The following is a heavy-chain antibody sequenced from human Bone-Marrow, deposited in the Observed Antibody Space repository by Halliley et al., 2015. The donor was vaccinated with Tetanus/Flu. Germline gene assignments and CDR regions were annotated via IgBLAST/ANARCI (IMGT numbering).Heavy chain of an antibody. CDR2: IYFSGIT. D-gene: IGHD5-12*01. Sequence: WFGYIYFSGITSSNPSLESRVSISVDTSKTPFSLKLTSMTAADTAVYYCAMGTSGYGDYFDNWGLGTLVTVPS. J-gene: IGHJ4*02. V-gene: IGHV4-31*02. CDR3: AMGTSGYGDYFDN.